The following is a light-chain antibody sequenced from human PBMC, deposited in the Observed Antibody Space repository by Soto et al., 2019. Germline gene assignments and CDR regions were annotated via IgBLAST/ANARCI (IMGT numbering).Light chain of an antibody. CDR1: SSDVGADNY. V-gene: IGLV2-14*03. Sequence: QSALTQPASVSGSPGQSITISCTGTSSDVGADNYVCWYQQHPDNAPKLIIYELTNRPSGVSNRFSGSKSRNTASLTISGLQAEDEADYYCSSYSTTSTLVVFGGGTKLTVL. CDR2: ELT. CDR3: SSYSTTSTLVV. J-gene: IGLJ3*02.